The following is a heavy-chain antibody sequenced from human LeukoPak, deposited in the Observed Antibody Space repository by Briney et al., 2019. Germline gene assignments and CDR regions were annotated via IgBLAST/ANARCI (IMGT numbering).Heavy chain of an antibody. CDR2: IIPIFGTV. Sequence: ASVKVSCKASGGTFSSYSINWVRQVPGQGLEWMAGIIPIFGTVKYAHKFQGRLTVTADKSTSTAYMELSSLRSEDTAIYYCARDVEMAAFDIWGQGTMVTVSS. J-gene: IGHJ3*02. D-gene: IGHD5-24*01. V-gene: IGHV1-69*06. CDR1: GGTFSSYS. CDR3: ARDVEMAAFDI.